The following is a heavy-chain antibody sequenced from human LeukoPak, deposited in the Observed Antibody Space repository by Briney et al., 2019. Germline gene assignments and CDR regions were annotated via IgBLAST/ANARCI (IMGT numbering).Heavy chain of an antibody. V-gene: IGHV3-53*01. J-gene: IGHJ4*02. D-gene: IGHD7-27*01. Sequence: GGSLRLSCAASGFTFSSYSMNWVRQAPGKGLEWVSVIYSGGSTYYADSVKGRFTISRDNSKNTLYLQMNSLRAEDTAVHYCARDADQTGDWEDYWGQGTLVTVSS. CDR1: GFTFSSYS. CDR3: ARDADQTGDWEDY. CDR2: IYSGGST.